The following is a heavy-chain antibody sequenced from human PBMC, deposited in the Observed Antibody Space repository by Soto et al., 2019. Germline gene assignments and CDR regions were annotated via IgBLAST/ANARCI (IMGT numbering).Heavy chain of an antibody. D-gene: IGHD5-18*01. V-gene: IGHV4-59*08. CDR3: VCYMDTNASAIDY. CDR1: GGSISSYY. CDR2: IYYSGST. J-gene: IGHJ4*01. Sequence: SETLSLTCTVSGGSISSYYWSWIRQPPGKGLEWIGYIYYSGSTNYNPSLKSRVTISVDTSKNQFSLKLSSVTAADTAVYYCVCYMDTNASAIDYLGQRTPVTVS.